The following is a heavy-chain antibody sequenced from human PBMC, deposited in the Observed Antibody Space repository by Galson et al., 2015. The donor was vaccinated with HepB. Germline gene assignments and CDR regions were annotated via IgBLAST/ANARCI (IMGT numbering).Heavy chain of an antibody. J-gene: IGHJ4*02. CDR3: AKVSLVVPAAPPYY. V-gene: IGHV3-23*01. Sequence: SLRLSCAASGFTFSSYAMSWVRQAPGKGLEWVSAISGSGGSTYYADSVKGRFTISRDNSKNTLYLQMNSLRAEDTAVYYCAKVSLVVPAAPPYYWGQGTLVTVSS. D-gene: IGHD2-2*01. CDR1: GFTFSSYA. CDR2: ISGSGGST.